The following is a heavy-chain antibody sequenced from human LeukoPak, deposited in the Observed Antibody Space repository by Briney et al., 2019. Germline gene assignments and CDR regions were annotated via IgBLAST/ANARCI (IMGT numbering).Heavy chain of an antibody. V-gene: IGHV3-23*01. Sequence: GGSLRLSCAASGFTFSSYAMSWVRQASGKGLEWVSAISGSGGSTYYADSVKGRFTISRDNSKNTLYLQMNSLRAEDTAVYYCAKDRGYSSGYYPSFNYWGQGTLVTVSS. J-gene: IGHJ4*02. CDR1: GFTFSSYA. D-gene: IGHD3-22*01. CDR3: AKDRGYSSGYYPSFNY. CDR2: ISGSGGST.